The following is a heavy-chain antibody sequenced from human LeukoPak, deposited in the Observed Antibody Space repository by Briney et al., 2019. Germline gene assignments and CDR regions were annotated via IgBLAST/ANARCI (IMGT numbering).Heavy chain of an antibody. CDR2: INHSGST. V-gene: IGHV4-34*01. CDR3: ARGFGREQRFGELRYLRSSWYYMDV. D-gene: IGHD3-10*01. CDR1: GGSFSGYY. Sequence: PSETLSLTCAVYGGSFSGYYWSWIRQPPGKGLEWIGEINHSGSTNYNPSLKSRVTISVDTSKNQFSLKLSSVTAADTAVYYCARGFGREQRFGELRYLRSSWYYMDVWGKGTTVTVSS. J-gene: IGHJ6*03.